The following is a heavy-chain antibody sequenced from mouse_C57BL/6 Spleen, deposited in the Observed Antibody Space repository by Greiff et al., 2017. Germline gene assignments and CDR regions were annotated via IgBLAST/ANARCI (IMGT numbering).Heavy chain of an antibody. J-gene: IGHJ1*03. CDR1: GYTFTSYC. Sequence: QVQLQQPGTELVKPGASVKLSCKASGYTFTSYCMHWVKQRPGQGLEWIGNINPSNGGTNYNEKFKSKATLTVDKSSSTPYMQLSSLTAEDAAVYYCARRAAGWYFDVWGTGTTVTVSS. D-gene: IGHD3-3*01. CDR2: INPSNGGT. V-gene: IGHV1-53*01. CDR3: ARRAAGWYFDV.